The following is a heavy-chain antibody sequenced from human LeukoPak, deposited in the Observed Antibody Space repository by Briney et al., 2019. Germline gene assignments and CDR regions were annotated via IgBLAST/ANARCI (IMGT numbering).Heavy chain of an antibody. Sequence: SETLSLACAVYGGSFSGYYWSWIRQPPGKGLEWIGEINHSGSTNYNPSLKSRVTISVDTSKNQFSLKLSSEIAADTAVYYCARPVEQHVRNYYGMDVWGQGTTVTVSS. D-gene: IGHD6-6*01. CDR2: INHSGST. CDR1: GGSFSGYY. V-gene: IGHV4-34*01. CDR3: ARPVEQHVRNYYGMDV. J-gene: IGHJ6*02.